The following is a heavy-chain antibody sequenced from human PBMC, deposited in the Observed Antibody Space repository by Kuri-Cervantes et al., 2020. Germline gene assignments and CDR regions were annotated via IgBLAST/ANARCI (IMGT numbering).Heavy chain of an antibody. Sequence: GGSLRLSCAASGFTFSSYAMHWVRQTPGKGLEWVAVISYDGSNKYYADSVKGRFTTSRDNSKNTPYLQMNSLRAEDTAVYYCARDPSSTSYYYYYYGMDVWGQGTTVTVVS. CDR3: ARDPSSTSYYYYYYGMDV. CDR1: GFTFSSYA. J-gene: IGHJ6*01. V-gene: IGHV3-30-3*01. D-gene: IGHD2-2*01. CDR2: ISYDGSNK.